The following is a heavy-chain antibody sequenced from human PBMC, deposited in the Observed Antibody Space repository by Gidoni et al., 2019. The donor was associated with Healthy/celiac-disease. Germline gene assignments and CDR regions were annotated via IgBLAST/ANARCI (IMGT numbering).Heavy chain of an antibody. J-gene: IGHJ4*02. Sequence: QLQLQESGPGLVKPSETLSLTCTVSGGSISSSSYYWGWIRQPPGKGLEWIGSIYYSGSTYYNPSLKSRVTISVDTSKNQFSLKLSSVTAADTAVYYCATPRRDGSPDYWGQGTLVTVSS. V-gene: IGHV4-39*01. CDR3: ATPRRDGSPDY. CDR1: GGSISSSSYY. D-gene: IGHD5-12*01. CDR2: IYYSGST.